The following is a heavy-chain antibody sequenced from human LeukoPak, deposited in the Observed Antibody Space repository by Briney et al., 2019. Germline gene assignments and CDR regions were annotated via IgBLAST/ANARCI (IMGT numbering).Heavy chain of an antibody. CDR2: MNPYSHKT. CDR1: GYTFTSYG. V-gene: IGHV1-8*03. D-gene: IGHD3-22*01. Sequence: ASVKVSCKASGYTFTSYGINWVRQATGQGLEWLGWMNPYSHKTGYAQKFQGRVTFTGDTSKRTAYMEVSNLTSEDTAVYYCARAPSPYYYDSSAYYSDYWGQGTLVTVSS. CDR3: ARAPSPYYYDSSAYYSDY. J-gene: IGHJ4*02.